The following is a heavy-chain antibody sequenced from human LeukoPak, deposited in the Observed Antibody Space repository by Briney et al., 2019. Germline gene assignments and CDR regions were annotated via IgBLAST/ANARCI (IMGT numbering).Heavy chain of an antibody. D-gene: IGHD4-17*01. V-gene: IGHV1-18*01. Sequence: ASVKVSCKASGYTFSNYALNWVRQAPGQGLEWMGWVSTYNANTKYAQKLQGRVTMTTDTSTTTAHMELRSLTSDDTAVYYCAKAWDYGDRGEIDYWGQGTLVTVSS. CDR3: AKAWDYGDRGEIDY. CDR1: GYTFSNYA. CDR2: VSTYNANT. J-gene: IGHJ4*02.